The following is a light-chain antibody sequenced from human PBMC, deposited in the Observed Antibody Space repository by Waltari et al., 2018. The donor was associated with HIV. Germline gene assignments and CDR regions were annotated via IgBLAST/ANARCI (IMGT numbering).Light chain of an antibody. J-gene: IGLJ3*02. Sequence: QSALTQPASVSASPGQSITISCTATSSDVGNSNLVSWYQQHPGKAPKLMIYEVIKRPSGISIRCAGSKSGNTASLTISGLQAEDEADYYCCSFAGSNTWVFGGGTKWTVL. CDR1: SSDVGNSNL. V-gene: IGLV2-23*02. CDR2: EVI. CDR3: CSFAGSNTWV.